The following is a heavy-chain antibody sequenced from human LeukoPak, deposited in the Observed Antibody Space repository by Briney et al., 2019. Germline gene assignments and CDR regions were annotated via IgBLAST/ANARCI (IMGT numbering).Heavy chain of an antibody. D-gene: IGHD3-10*01. CDR2: ISSNGNYI. J-gene: IGHJ4*02. V-gene: IGHV3-21*01. CDR1: GFTFSSYN. CDR3: AKGPYYYGSGSCDY. Sequence: GGSLRLSCAASGFTFSSYNMNWVRQAPGKGLEWVSSISSNGNYIYYADSVKGRFTISRDNSKNTLYLQMNSLRAEDTAVYYCAKGPYYYGSGSCDYWGQGTLVTVSS.